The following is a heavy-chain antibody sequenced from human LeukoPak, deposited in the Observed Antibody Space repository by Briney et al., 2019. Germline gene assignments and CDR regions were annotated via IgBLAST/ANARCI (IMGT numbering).Heavy chain of an antibody. CDR2: ISYDGSNK. CDR3: AREKSPEVLIAAAGVYYYSYGMDV. CDR1: GFTFSSYA. J-gene: IGHJ6*02. V-gene: IGHV3-30*04. Sequence: GRSLRLSCAASGFTFSSYAMHWVRQAPGKGLEWVAVISYDGSNKYYADSVKGRFTISRDNSKNTLYLQMNSLRAEDTAVYYCAREKSPEVLIAAAGVYYYSYGMDVWGQGTTVTVSS. D-gene: IGHD6-13*01.